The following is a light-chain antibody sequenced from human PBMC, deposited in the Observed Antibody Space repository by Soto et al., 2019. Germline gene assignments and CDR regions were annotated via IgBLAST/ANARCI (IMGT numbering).Light chain of an antibody. Sequence: EIVLTQSPGTLSLSPGERATLSCRASQSVSSSYLAWYQLKPGQAPRLLIYGASSRATGIPDRFSRSGSGTDFPLTISRLEPEDFAVYYCQQYGSSPTFGQGTKVEIK. CDR2: GAS. J-gene: IGKJ1*01. CDR1: QSVSSSY. CDR3: QQYGSSPT. V-gene: IGKV3-20*01.